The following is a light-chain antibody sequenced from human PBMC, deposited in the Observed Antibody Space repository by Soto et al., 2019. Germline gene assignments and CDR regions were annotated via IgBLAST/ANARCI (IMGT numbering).Light chain of an antibody. CDR2: GAS. CDR1: QSVSSNY. V-gene: IGKV3-20*01. J-gene: IGKJ1*01. Sequence: EIVLTQSPGTLSLSPGERATLSCRASQSVSSNYLAWYQQKPGQAPRLLIYGASSRATGIPDRFSGSGSGTDFTLTIIRLQPEDFAVYYCQQFASSLPWTFGQGTKVEIK. CDR3: QQFASSLPWT.